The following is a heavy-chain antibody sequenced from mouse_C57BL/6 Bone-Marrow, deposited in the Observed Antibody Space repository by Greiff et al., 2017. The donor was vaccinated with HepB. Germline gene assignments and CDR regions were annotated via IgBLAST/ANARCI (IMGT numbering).Heavy chain of an antibody. V-gene: IGHV10-1*01. CDR3: VSTFITTVVAGAMDY. CDR1: GFSFNTYA. D-gene: IGHD1-1*01. CDR2: IRSKSNNYAT. Sequence: EVKLMESGGGLVQPKGSLKLSCAASGFSFNTYAMNWVRQAPGKGLEWVARIRSKSNNYATYYADSVKDRFTISRDDSESLLYLQMNNLKTEDTAMYYCVSTFITTVVAGAMDYWGQGTSVTVSS. J-gene: IGHJ4*01.